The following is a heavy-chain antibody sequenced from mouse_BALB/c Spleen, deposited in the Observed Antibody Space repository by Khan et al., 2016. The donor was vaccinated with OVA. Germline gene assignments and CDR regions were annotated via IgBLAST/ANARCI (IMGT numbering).Heavy chain of an antibody. J-gene: IGHJ3*01. V-gene: IGHV5-15*02. CDR1: GFTFSDYG. CDR2: ISDLVYTI. D-gene: IGHD1-2*01. CDR3: VRGGGTAPFAY. Sequence: EVELVESGGGLVQPGGSRKLSCAASGFTFSDYGMAWVRQAPGKGPERVAFISDLVYTIYYADTVTGRFTISREHAKKILYLEMSSLRSEDTAMYYCVRGGGTAPFAYWGLGTLVTVSA.